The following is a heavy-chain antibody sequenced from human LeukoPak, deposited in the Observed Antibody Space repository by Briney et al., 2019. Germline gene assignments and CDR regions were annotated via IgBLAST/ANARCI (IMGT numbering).Heavy chain of an antibody. D-gene: IGHD3-3*01. V-gene: IGHV4-34*01. CDR2: INHSGST. CDR1: GGSFSGYY. Sequence: SETLSLTCAVYGGSFSGYYWSWIRQPPGKGLEWIGEINHSGSTNYNPSLKSRVTISVDTSKNQFSLKLSSVTAADTAVYYCARGPPYDFWSGRQYYYYYYMDVWVKGTTVTVSS. CDR3: ARGPPYDFWSGRQYYYYYYMDV. J-gene: IGHJ6*03.